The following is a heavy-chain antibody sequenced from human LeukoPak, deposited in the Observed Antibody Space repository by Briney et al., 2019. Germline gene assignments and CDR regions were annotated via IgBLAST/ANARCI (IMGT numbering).Heavy chain of an antibody. V-gene: IGHV4-30-2*03. CDR1: GGSISSGGYY. CDR2: IYYGGST. CDR3: ARALGYCSGGSCTRGYNWFDP. Sequence: SQTLSLTCTVSGGSISSGGYYWSWIRQHPGKGLEWIGSIYYGGSTYYNPSLKSRVTISVDTSMNQFSLKLSFVTTADTAVYYCARALGYCSGGSCTRGYNWFDPWGQGTLVTVPS. J-gene: IGHJ5*02. D-gene: IGHD2-15*01.